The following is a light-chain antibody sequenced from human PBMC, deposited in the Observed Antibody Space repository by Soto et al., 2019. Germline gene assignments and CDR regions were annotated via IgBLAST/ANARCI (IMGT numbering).Light chain of an antibody. CDR3: QQYGGSPPFT. CDR2: ATS. CDR1: QSVSGSD. J-gene: IGKJ2*01. Sequence: EIVLTQSPGTLPVSPGERATLSCRASQSVSGSDLAWYQQRPGQAPRVLIFATSSRAAGIPDRFSGSGSGTDFTLTISRLEPEDFAMYYCQQYGGSPPFTFGQGTKLELK. V-gene: IGKV3-20*01.